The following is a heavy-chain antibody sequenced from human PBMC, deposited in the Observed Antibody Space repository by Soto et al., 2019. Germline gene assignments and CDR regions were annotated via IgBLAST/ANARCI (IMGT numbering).Heavy chain of an antibody. CDR1: GFTFNNYG. J-gene: IGHJ6*02. CDR2: IWNDGSNN. Sequence: QVQLVESGGGVVQPGRSLRLSCAASGFTFNNYGMHWVRQAPGKGLEWLAVIWNDGSNNYYANSVKGRFTIASDNSKSQLYLQMTSLRAGNTAVYYCARRQIPPPTRGAANARGGMDVWGQGTTVTVSS. CDR3: ARRQIPPPTRGAANARGGMDV. D-gene: IGHD3-10*01. V-gene: IGHV3-33*01.